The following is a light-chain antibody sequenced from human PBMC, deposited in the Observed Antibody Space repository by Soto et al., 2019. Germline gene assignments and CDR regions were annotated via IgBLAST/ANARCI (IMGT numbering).Light chain of an antibody. CDR2: GAS. CDR1: QSVASNH. Sequence: EIVLTQSRGTVSLSPGERATLSCRASQSVASNHLAWYQQQPGQAPRLLIYGASIRATGIPDRFSGSGSGTDFTLTISRLEPEDFAVYYCQQYGSSSGTFGPGTKVEIK. J-gene: IGKJ2*01. V-gene: IGKV3-20*01. CDR3: QQYGSSSGT.